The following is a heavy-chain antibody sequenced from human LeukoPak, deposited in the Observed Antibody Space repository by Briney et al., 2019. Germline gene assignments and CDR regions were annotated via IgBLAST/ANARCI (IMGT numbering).Heavy chain of an antibody. CDR2: IYTSGST. J-gene: IGHJ4*02. CDR3: ASVSVWELATHTGGSFDY. Sequence: SETLSLTCTVSGGSISSGSYYWSWIRQPAGKGLEWIGRIYTSGSTNYNSSLKSRVTISVDTSKNQFSLKLSSVTAADTAVYYCASVSVWELATHTGGSFDYWGRGILVTVSS. V-gene: IGHV4-61*02. CDR1: GGSISSGSYY. D-gene: IGHD1-26*01.